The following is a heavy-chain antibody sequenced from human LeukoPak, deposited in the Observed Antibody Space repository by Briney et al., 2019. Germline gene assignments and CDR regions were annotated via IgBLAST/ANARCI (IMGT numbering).Heavy chain of an antibody. Sequence: GGSLRLSCAASGITFSGSGMSWVRQAPGKGLECVSVIYSDGSTYYADSVKGRFIISRDNSKNTVYLQMNSLRAEDTAVYYCAKDMDHDYDDYGFDYWGQGTPVTVSS. CDR2: IYSDGST. CDR3: AKDMDHDYDDYGFDY. CDR1: GITFSGSG. V-gene: IGHV3-66*01. D-gene: IGHD4-17*01. J-gene: IGHJ4*02.